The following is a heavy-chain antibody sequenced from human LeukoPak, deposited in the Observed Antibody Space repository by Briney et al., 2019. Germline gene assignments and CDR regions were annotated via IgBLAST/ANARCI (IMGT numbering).Heavy chain of an antibody. CDR1: GFTFSSYS. J-gene: IGHJ4*02. V-gene: IGHV3-21*01. CDR3: ARQSYSSGSYYFDY. D-gene: IGHD1-26*01. CDR2: ISSSSSYI. Sequence: PGGSLRLSCAASGFTFSSYSMNWVRQAPGKGLEWVSSISSSSSYIYYADSVMGRFTISRDSAKNSLYLQMNSLRAEDTAVYYCARQSYSSGSYYFDYWGQGTLVTVSS.